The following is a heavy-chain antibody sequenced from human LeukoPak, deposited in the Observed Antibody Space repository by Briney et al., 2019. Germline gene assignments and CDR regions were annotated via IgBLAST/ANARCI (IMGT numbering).Heavy chain of an antibody. Sequence: SETLSLTCTVSGGSISSSSYYWGWIRQPPGKGLEWIGSIYYGGSTYYNPSLKSRVTISEDTSKNQFSLKLSSVTAADTAVYYCARGRRSPYYFDYWGQGTLVTVSS. CDR1: GGSISSSSYY. CDR2: IYYGGST. CDR3: ARGRRSPYYFDY. D-gene: IGHD1-26*01. V-gene: IGHV4-39*07. J-gene: IGHJ4*02.